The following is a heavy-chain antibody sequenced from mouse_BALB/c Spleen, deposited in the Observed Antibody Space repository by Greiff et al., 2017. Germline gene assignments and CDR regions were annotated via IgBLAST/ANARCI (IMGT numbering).Heavy chain of an antibody. Sequence: EVKLVESGGGLVKPGGSLKLSCAASGFTFSSYAMSWVRQSPEKRLEWVAEISSGGSYTYYPDTVKGRFTISRDNAKNTLYLQMSSLKSEDTAMYYCARHGQLVYYAMDYWGQGTSVTVSS. CDR1: GFTFSSYA. V-gene: IGHV5-9-4*01. D-gene: IGHD4-1*02. CDR3: ARHGQLVYYAMDY. CDR2: ISSGGSYT. J-gene: IGHJ4*01.